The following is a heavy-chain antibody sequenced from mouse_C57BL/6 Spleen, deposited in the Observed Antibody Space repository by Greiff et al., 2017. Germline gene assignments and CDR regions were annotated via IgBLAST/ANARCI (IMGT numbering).Heavy chain of an antibody. CDR1: GYAFSSSW. CDR3: ARRLFGY. V-gene: IGHV1-82*01. Sequence: VKLQESGPELVKPGASVKISCKASGYAFSSSWMNWVKQRPGKGLEWIGRIYPGDGDTNYNGKFKGKATLTADKSSSTAYMQLSSLTSEDSAVYFCARRLFGYWGQGTTLTVSS. CDR2: IYPGDGDT. J-gene: IGHJ2*01.